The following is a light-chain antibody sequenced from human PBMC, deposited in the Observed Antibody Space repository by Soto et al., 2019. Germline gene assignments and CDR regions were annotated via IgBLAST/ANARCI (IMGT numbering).Light chain of an antibody. V-gene: IGLV1-40*01. CDR1: SSNIGAGYD. CDR3: RSYASSLSGSV. J-gene: IGLJ3*02. CDR2: GNS. Sequence: QSVLTQPPSVSGAPGQRVTISCTGSSSNIGAGYDVHWYQQLPGTAPKLLIYGNSNRPSGVPDRFSCSKSGTSASLAITGLQAEDEADYYCRSYASSLSGSVFGGGTKLTVL.